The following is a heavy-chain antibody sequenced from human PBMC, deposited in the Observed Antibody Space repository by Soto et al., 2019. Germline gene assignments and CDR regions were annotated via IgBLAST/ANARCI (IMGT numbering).Heavy chain of an antibody. CDR1: GGTFSSYA. CDR2: LIPIFATS. D-gene: IGHD1-26*01. Sequence: SVKVSCKASGGTFSSYAVSWVRQAPGQGLEWMGGLIPIFATSNYAQKFQGRVTITADESTNTAYMELRSLRSEDTAVYYCARVYAATFFYYFDYWGQGTLVTAPQ. J-gene: IGHJ4*02. V-gene: IGHV1-69*13. CDR3: ARVYAATFFYYFDY.